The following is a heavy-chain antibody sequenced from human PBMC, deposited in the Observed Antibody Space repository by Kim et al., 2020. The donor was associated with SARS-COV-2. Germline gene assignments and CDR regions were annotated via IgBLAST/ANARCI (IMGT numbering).Heavy chain of an antibody. Sequence: GESLKISCKGSGYRFTTYWIGWVRQVPGKGLEWMGIIYPDDSDTKYSPSFQGQVTISADKSISTAYLHWNSLKASDTAIYYCARQPVTQKATIGFDFWGQGTLVSVSS. CDR1: GYRFTTYW. D-gene: IGHD5-12*01. CDR2: IYPDDSDT. J-gene: IGHJ4*02. CDR3: ARQPVTQKATIGFDF. V-gene: IGHV5-51*01.